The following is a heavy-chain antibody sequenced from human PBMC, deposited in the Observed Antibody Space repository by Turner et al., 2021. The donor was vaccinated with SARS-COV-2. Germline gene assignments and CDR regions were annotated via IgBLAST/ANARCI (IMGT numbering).Heavy chain of an antibody. CDR2: IWYHGSNK. J-gene: IGHJ3*02. CDR3: ARDNTGHSSNWYSLGTFDI. D-gene: IGHD6-13*01. Sequence: QVQLVEYGGGVVRPGRSLRLSCAGSGFTFGSYAIHWVRQSPCKGLVLVAVIWYHGSNKYYAYSVKCRFTISRDNSKNTLYLQINSLRAEDTSVYYCARDNTGHSSNWYSLGTFDIWGQGTMVTVSS. V-gene: IGHV3-33*01. CDR1: GFTFGSYA.